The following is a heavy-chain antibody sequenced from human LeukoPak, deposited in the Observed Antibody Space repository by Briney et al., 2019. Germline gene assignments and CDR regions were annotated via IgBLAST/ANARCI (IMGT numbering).Heavy chain of an antibody. J-gene: IGHJ4*02. CDR1: GGSINSNYW. Sequence: SGTLSLTCAVSGGSINSNYWWTWVRQSPGKGLEWIGEIYHTGSVNYNLSLESRVTISRDRSKNQFSLMLRSVIAADTAVYYCARHYDLWSGYNYWGQGLLVTVSS. CDR3: ARHYDLWSGYNY. D-gene: IGHD3-3*01. V-gene: IGHV4-4*02. CDR2: IYHTGSV.